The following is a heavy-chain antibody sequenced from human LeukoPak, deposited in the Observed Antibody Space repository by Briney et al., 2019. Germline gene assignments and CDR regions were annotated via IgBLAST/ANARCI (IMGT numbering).Heavy chain of an antibody. V-gene: IGHV4-30-2*01. CDR3: ARTGYSSSWYLNHFDY. D-gene: IGHD6-13*01. Sequence: SETLSLTCTVSGGSISSGGYYWSWIRQPPGKGLEWIGYIYHSGSTYYNPSLKSRVTISVDRSKNQFSLKLSSVTAADTAVYYCARTGYSSSWYLNHFDYWGQGTLVTVSS. CDR1: GGSISSGGYY. CDR2: IYHSGST. J-gene: IGHJ4*02.